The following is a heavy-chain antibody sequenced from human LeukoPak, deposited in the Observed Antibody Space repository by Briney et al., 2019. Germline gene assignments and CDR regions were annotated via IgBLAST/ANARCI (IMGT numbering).Heavy chain of an antibody. J-gene: IGHJ4*02. Sequence: PGGSLRLSCAASGFAFRSYVVNWVRQAPGKGLEWVSSISASGSDVKYADSVTGRFTVSRDNAKSSLYLEMNSLRAEDTAVYYCARRTAASPFDYWGQGTLVTVSS. V-gene: IGHV3-21*01. CDR1: GFAFRSYV. D-gene: IGHD5-18*01. CDR3: ARRTAASPFDY. CDR2: ISASGSDV.